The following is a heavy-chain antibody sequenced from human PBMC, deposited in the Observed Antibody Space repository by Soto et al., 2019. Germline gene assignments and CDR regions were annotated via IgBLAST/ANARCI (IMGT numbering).Heavy chain of an antibody. Sequence: GGSLRLSCAASGFTVSSNYMSWVRQAPGKGLEWVSVIYSGGSTYYADSVKGRLTISRDNSKNTLYLQMNSLRAEDTAVYYCARDHPSASDYWGQGTLVTVSS. CDR3: ARDHPSASDY. CDR1: GFTVSSNY. CDR2: IYSGGST. V-gene: IGHV3-66*01. J-gene: IGHJ4*02.